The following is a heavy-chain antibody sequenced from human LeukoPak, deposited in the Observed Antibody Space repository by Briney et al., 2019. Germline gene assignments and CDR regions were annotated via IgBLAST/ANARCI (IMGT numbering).Heavy chain of an antibody. J-gene: IGHJ5*02. Sequence: SETLSLTCSVFGGSISSFYCNWIRQPAGKGLEWIGRIYTSGTTTYNPSLKSRVTMSVDTSKNQFSLKLSSVTAADTAVYYCARDSGTTGEVKFDPWGQGTLVTVSS. D-gene: IGHD3-10*01. CDR2: IYTSGTT. V-gene: IGHV4-4*07. CDR1: GGSISSFY. CDR3: ARDSGTTGEVKFDP.